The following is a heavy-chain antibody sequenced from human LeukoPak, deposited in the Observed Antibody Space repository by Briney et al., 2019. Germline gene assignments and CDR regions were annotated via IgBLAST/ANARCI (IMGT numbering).Heavy chain of an antibody. D-gene: IGHD3-3*01. J-gene: IGHJ4*02. V-gene: IGHV1-2*02. CDR1: GNTFTYYY. CDR3: VRDRNDFWSGFLY. Sequence: ASVKVSCKASGNTFTYYYFHWVRQAPGQGLEWIGWINPDSGGTGYAEKFKGRVTLTRDRTISTVYMEMSSLRSDDTAIYYCVRDRNDFWSGFLYWGQGTLVTVSS. CDR2: INPDSGGT.